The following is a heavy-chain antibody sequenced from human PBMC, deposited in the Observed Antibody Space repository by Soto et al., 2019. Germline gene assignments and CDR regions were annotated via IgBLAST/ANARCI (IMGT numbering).Heavy chain of an antibody. CDR2: INDSGST. D-gene: IGHD3-10*01. V-gene: IGHV4-39*07. Sequence: SETLSLTCTVSGGSISSGGYYWSWIRQPPGKGLEWIGEINDSGSTKYNPSLKSRVTISVDRSKSQFSLNLSSVTAADTAIYFCARVPVRKYYRAGSYQNYYFGMDVWGQGTTVTVSS. J-gene: IGHJ6*02. CDR3: ARVPVRKYYRAGSYQNYYFGMDV. CDR1: GGSISSGGYY.